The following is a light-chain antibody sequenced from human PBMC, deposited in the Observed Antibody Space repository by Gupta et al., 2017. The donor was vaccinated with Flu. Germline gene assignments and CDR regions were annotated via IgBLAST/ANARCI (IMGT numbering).Light chain of an antibody. Sequence: QSALTQPPSASGSPGQSVTISCTGTSSDLGAYDYVSWYQQYPGKAPKVMIYEVNKRPSGVPDRFSGSKSGNTASLTGAGLQAEDEADYYCSSYAGDNDRLLFGTGTKVTVL. CDR1: SSDLGAYDY. V-gene: IGLV2-8*01. J-gene: IGLJ1*01. CDR3: SSYAGDNDRLL. CDR2: EVN.